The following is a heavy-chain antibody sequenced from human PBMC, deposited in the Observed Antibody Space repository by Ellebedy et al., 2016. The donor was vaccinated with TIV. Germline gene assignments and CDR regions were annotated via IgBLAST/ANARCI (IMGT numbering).Heavy chain of an antibody. V-gene: IGHV3-23*01. J-gene: IGHJ4*02. CDR1: GFTFSNYA. Sequence: GESLKISCAASGFTFSNYAMSWVRQAPGKGLEWVSAISGSAASTYYAYSVKGRFTISRDNSKNTLYLQMNSLRAEDTALYYCAKATDPYCGGDCYYDNWGQGTLVAVSS. CDR2: ISGSAAST. D-gene: IGHD2-21*02. CDR3: AKATDPYCGGDCYYDN.